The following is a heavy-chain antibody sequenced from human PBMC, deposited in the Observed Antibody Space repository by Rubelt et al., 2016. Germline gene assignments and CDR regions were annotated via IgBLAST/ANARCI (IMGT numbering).Heavy chain of an antibody. V-gene: IGHV2-5*01. J-gene: IGHJ4*02. CDR2: IYWNDDK. CDR1: GFSLRTGGVG. D-gene: IGHD5-18*01. CDR3: ADSRAYSFGLFDY. Sequence: QITLKESGPTLVKPTQTLTVTCTFSGFSLRTGGVGVGWIRQPPGKALEWLAIIYWNDDKRYSPSLKSRLTITKDTAKNQVVLTMTNTEPVDTATDYCADSRAYSFGLFDYGGQGTLVTVSS.